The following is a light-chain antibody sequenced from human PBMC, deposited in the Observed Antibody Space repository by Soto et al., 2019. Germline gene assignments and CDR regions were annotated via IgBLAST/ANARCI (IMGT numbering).Light chain of an antibody. V-gene: IGKV3-15*01. CDR3: KQYDVWPALT. CDR2: GAS. CDR1: QSVGIN. J-gene: IGKJ4*01. Sequence: KIMTQSPASLSVSPGDTATLSCRASQSVGINLAWYHQRPGQAPSLLIYGASTRASGLPARFSGSGSGTEFTLTINSLQSADFGGYYCKQYDVWPALTFGGGTKMQI.